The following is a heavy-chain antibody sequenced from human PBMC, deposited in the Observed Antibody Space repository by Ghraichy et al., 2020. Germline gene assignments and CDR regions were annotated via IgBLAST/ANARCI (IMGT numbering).Heavy chain of an antibody. CDR2: ISSNGGST. V-gene: IGHV3-64D*06. D-gene: IGHD5-18*01. J-gene: IGHJ3*02. Sequence: GGSLRLSCSASGFTFSSYAMHWVRQAPGKGLEYVSAISSNGGSTYYADSVKGRFTISRDNSKNTLYLQMSSLKAEDTAVYYCVRKGYSYGVDAFDIWGQGTMVTVSS. CDR3: VRKGYSYGVDAFDI. CDR1: GFTFSSYA.